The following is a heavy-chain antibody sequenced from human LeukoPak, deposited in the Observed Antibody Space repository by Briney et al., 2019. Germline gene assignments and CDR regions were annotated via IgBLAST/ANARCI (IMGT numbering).Heavy chain of an antibody. D-gene: IGHD4-17*01. CDR2: IIPIFGTA. CDR1: GGTSSSYA. J-gene: IGHJ5*02. V-gene: IGHV1-69*05. CDR3: AREMGDYVSQNWFDP. Sequence: SVKVSCKASGGTSSSYAISWVRQAPGQGLEWMGGIIPIFGTANYAQKFQGRVTITTDESTSTAYMELSSLRSEDTAVYYCAREMGDYVSQNWFDPWGQGTLVTVSS.